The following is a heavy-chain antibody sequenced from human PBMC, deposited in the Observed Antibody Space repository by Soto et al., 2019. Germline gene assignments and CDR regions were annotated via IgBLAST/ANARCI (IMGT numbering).Heavy chain of an antibody. CDR1: GFTFSSYA. D-gene: IGHD3-16*01. CDR2: ISGIGDST. J-gene: IGHJ2*01. CDR3: AKRFGGWWYFDL. V-gene: IGHV3-23*01. Sequence: EVQLLESGGGLVQPGGSLRLSCAASGFTFSSYAMSWVRQAPGKGLQWVSAISGIGDSTYYADSVKGRFTISRDNSKNTLYLQMNSLRAEDTAVYYCAKRFGGWWYFDLWCRGTLVTVSS.